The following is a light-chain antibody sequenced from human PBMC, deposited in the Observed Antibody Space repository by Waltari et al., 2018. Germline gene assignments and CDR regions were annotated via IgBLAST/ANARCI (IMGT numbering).Light chain of an antibody. CDR3: QYYDNLPMFT. J-gene: IGKJ2*01. V-gene: IGKV1-33*01. CDR1: QDIGGY. Sequence: DIQLTQSPSSLAASVVDRVTLTCRASQDIGGYLNWYQQQPGKAPKLLIYKTSILKTGVPSRFSGGSSRIDYTLTITNLQPEDITTYYCQYYDNLPMFTFGPGTKVEIK. CDR2: KTS.